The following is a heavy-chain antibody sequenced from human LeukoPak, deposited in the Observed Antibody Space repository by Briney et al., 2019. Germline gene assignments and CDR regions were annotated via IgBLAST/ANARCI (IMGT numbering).Heavy chain of an antibody. Sequence: PGGSLRLSCAASGFTFSSYAMHWVRQAPGKGLEWVAVISYDGSNKYYADSVKGRFTISRDNSKNTLYLQMNSLRAEDTAVYYCARGISRSGYLDYWGQGTLVTVSS. CDR1: GFTFSSYA. D-gene: IGHD3-22*01. CDR3: ARGISRSGYLDY. V-gene: IGHV3-30*04. CDR2: ISYDGSNK. J-gene: IGHJ4*02.